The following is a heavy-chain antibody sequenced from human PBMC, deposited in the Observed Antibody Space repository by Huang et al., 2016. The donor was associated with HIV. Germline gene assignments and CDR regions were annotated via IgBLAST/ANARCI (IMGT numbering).Heavy chain of an antibody. CDR1: GGSIRSSDYH. CDR3: ARHREGPVAYYSGWGSHLNYMDV. CDR2: ISYKGST. V-gene: IGHV4-39*01. D-gene: IGHD3-10*01. Sequence: QLLLQESGPGLVKPSEALALTCAVSGGSIRSSDYHGGWIGSISYKGSTNYSPSLKSRVTIAVDTSKDLFFLNLTSMTAADTAVYYCARHREGPVAYYSGWGSHLNYMDVWGRGRTVVVSS. J-gene: IGHJ6*03.